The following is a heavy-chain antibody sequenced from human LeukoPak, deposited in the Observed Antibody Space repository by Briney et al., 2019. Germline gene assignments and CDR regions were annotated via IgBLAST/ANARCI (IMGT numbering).Heavy chain of an antibody. V-gene: IGHV1-69-2*01. J-gene: IGHJ3*02. Sequence: ATVKVSCKASGFSISNSYMHWMQQAPGKGPEWMGRFDLEDGETFYGKKFKGRVSISADKSTDTVFMELSGLRSEDRAVYYCATSSYASGKYYAFDIWGQGTTVIVSS. CDR3: ATSSYASGKYYAFDI. CDR1: GFSISNSY. CDR2: FDLEDGET. D-gene: IGHD3-10*01.